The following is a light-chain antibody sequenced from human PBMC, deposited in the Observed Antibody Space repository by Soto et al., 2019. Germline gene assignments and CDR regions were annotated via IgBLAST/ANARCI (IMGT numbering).Light chain of an antibody. CDR3: QRYNSYSPYT. CDR2: KAS. Sequence: DIQMTQSPSTLSASVGDRVTITCRASESISSWLAWYQQKPGKAPKLLIYKASSLESGVPSRFSGSGSGTEFTLTISSLQPDDVATYYCQRYNSYSPYTFGQGTKLEIK. J-gene: IGKJ2*01. CDR1: ESISSW. V-gene: IGKV1-5*03.